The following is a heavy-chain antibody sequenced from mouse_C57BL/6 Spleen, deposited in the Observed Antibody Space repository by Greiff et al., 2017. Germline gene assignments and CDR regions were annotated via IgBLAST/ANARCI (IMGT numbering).Heavy chain of an antibody. Sequence: VKLQQPGAELVMPGASVKLSCKASGYTFTSYWMHWVKQRPGQGLEWIGEIDPSDSYTNYNQKFKGKSTLTVDKSSSTAYMQLSSLTSEDSAVYYCAITTVGDYAMDYWGQGTSVTVSS. CDR1: GYTFTSYW. J-gene: IGHJ4*01. CDR3: AITTVGDYAMDY. CDR2: IDPSDSYT. D-gene: IGHD1-1*01. V-gene: IGHV1-69*01.